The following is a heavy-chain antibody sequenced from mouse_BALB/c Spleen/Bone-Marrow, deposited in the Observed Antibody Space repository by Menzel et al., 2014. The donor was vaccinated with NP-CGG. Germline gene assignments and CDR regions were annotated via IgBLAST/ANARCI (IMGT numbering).Heavy chain of an antibody. J-gene: IGHJ2*01. CDR1: GFDFSRYW. V-gene: IGHV4-1*02. D-gene: IGHD2-1*01. CDR3: ARQGYYGKGDY. CDR2: INPDSSTI. Sequence: EVMLVESGGGLVQPGGYLKLSCAASGFDFSRYWMSWVRQAPGKGLEWIGEINPDSSTINYTPSLKDKFIISRDNAKNTLYLQMSKVRSVDTALYYCARQGYYGKGDYWGQGTTLTVSS.